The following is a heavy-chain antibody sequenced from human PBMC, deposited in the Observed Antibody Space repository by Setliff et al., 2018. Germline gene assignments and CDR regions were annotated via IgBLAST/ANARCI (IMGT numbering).Heavy chain of an antibody. J-gene: IGHJ4*02. CDR1: GYTFSDSF. V-gene: IGHV1-46*01. D-gene: IGHD3-22*01. Sequence: ASVKVSCKASGYTFSDSFIHWVRQAPGQGLEWMGIINPSGGSTSYAQKFQGRVTMTRDTSTSTVYMELSSLRSEDTAVYYCARVAPHYYDSSGPSFDYWGQGTLVTVSS. CDR3: ARVAPHYYDSSGPSFDY. CDR2: INPSGGST.